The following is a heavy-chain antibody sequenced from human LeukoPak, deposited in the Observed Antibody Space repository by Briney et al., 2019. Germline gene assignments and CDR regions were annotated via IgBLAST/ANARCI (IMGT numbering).Heavy chain of an antibody. CDR2: LYSGGST. D-gene: IGHD1-26*01. CDR3: ARSHRGSNSLSFDI. J-gene: IGHJ3*02. V-gene: IGHV3-53*01. CDR1: GFTVSSSY. Sequence: PGGSLRLSCAASGFTVSSSYMSWVRQAPGKGLEWVSLLYSGGSTDYADSVKGRFTISRDNSKNTLYLQMNSLRAEDTAVYYCARSHRGSNSLSFDIWGQGTKVTVSS.